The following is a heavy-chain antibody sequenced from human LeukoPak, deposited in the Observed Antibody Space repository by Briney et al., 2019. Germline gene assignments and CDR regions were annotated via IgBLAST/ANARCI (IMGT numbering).Heavy chain of an antibody. CDR2: ISAYNGNT. Sequence: ASVKVSCKASGYTFTSYGISWVRQAPGQGLEWMGWISAYNGNTNYAQKLQGRVTMTTDTSTSTAYMELRSLRSDDTAVYYCARDLPGYYDSNGTEGKDAFDIWGQGTMVTVSS. CDR3: ARDLPGYYDSNGTEGKDAFDI. D-gene: IGHD3-22*01. J-gene: IGHJ3*02. V-gene: IGHV1-18*01. CDR1: GYTFTSYG.